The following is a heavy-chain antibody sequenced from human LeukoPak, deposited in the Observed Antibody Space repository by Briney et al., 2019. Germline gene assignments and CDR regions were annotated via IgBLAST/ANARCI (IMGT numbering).Heavy chain of an antibody. D-gene: IGHD3-10*01. CDR3: ARTSSPPSYYYGSGSPGARFDP. J-gene: IGHJ5*02. V-gene: IGHV1-69*13. CDR1: GGTFSSYA. CDR2: IIPIFGTA. Sequence: GASVKVSCMASGGTFSSYAIRWVRQAPGQGLQWMGGIIPIFGTANYAQKFQGRVTITADESTSTAYMELSSLRSEDTAVYYCARTSSPPSYYYGSGSPGARFDPWGQGTLVTVSS.